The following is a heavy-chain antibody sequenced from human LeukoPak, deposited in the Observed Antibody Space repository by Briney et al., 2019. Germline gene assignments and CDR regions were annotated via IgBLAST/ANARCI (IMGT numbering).Heavy chain of an antibody. CDR3: AELGITMIGGV. J-gene: IGHJ6*04. CDR2: ISWNSGNI. CDR1: GFTFDDYA. V-gene: IGHV3-9*01. D-gene: IGHD3-10*02. Sequence: PGGSLRLSCAASGFTFDDYAMHWVRQAPGKGLEWVSGISWNSGNIDYADSVKGRFTISRDNAKNSLYLQMNSLRAEDTAVYYCAELGITMIGGVWGKGTTVTISS.